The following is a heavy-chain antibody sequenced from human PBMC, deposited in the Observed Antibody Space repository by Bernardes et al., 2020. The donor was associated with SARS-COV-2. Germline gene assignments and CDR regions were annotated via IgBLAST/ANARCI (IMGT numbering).Heavy chain of an antibody. CDR3: ARDLRRVESNGRYYIGY. CDR2: INWNGGST. CDR1: GFTFDDYG. Sequence: GGSLRLSCAASGFTFDDYGMSWVRQAPGKGVEWVSGINWNGGSTGYADSVKGRLTISRDNAKNSLYLQMNSLRAEDTAVYYCARDLRRVESNGRYYIGYWGQGVLVTVSS. J-gene: IGHJ4*02. V-gene: IGHV3-20*04. D-gene: IGHD1-26*01.